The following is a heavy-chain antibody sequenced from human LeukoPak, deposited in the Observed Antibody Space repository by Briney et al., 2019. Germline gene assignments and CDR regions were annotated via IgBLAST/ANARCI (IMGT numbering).Heavy chain of an antibody. CDR2: IYYSGIT. J-gene: IGHJ3*02. CDR3: ASSTVTSEAAFDI. D-gene: IGHD4-17*01. CDR1: GGSISSSSYY. V-gene: IGHV4-61*05. Sequence: SETLTLTCTVSGGSISSSSYYWGWIRQPPGKGLEWIGYIYYSGITNYNPSLKSRATISIDTSKNRFSLKLSSVTAADTAVYYCASSTVTSEAAFDIWGQGTMVTVSS.